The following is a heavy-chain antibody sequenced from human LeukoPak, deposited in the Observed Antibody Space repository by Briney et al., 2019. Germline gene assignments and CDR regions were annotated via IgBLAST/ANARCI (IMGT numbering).Heavy chain of an antibody. CDR1: GGTFSSDA. D-gene: IGHD2-21*01. J-gene: IGHJ3*02. V-gene: IGHV1-69*04. CDR2: IIPILGVT. CDR3: ARDFAVAAAFDI. Sequence: SVKVSCKTSGGTFSSDAINWVRQAPGQGLEWMGRIIPILGVTNYAQKYQDRVTITADRSTTTAYMELNNLRSEDTAVYYCARDFAVAAAFDIWGQGTMVTVSS.